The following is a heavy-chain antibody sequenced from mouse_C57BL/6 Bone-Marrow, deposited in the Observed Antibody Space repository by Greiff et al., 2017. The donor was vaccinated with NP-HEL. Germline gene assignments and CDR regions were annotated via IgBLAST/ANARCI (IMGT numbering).Heavy chain of an antibody. V-gene: IGHV5-6*03. J-gene: IGHJ3*01. Sequence: EVKLQESGGGLVKPGGSLKLSCAASGFTFSSYGMSWVRQTPDKRLEWVATISSGGSYTYYPDSVKGRCTISRDNAKNTLYLQMSSLKSEDTAMYYCASLYDYLFATYWGQGTLVTVSA. CDR2: ISSGGSYT. D-gene: IGHD2-4*01. CDR1: GFTFSSYG. CDR3: ASLYDYLFATY.